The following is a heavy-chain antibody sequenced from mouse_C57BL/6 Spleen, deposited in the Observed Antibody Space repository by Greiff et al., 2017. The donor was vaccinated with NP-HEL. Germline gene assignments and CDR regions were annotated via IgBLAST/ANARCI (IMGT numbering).Heavy chain of an antibody. CDR1: GYTFTSYW. CDR2: IDPSDSYT. J-gene: IGHJ4*01. V-gene: IGHV1-69*01. CDR3: ARGRVGYYAMDY. D-gene: IGHD1-1*02. Sequence: QVQLQQPGAELVMPGASVKLSCKASGYTFTSYWMHWVKQRPGQGLEWIGEIDPSDSYTNYNQKFKGKSTLTVDKSSSTAYMQLSSLTSEDSAVYYCARGRVGYYAMDYWGQGTSVTVSS.